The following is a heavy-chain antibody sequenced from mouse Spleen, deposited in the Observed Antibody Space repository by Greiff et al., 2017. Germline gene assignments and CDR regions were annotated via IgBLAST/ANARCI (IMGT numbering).Heavy chain of an antibody. Sequence: QVQLQQSGAELVKPGASVKMSCKASGYTFTSYWITWVKQRPGQGLEWIGDIYPGSGSTNYNEKFKSKATLTVDTSSSTAYMQLSSLKSEDSAVYYCARSGGGYYPWFAYWGQGTLVTVSA. CDR1: GYTFTSYW. J-gene: IGHJ3*01. CDR2: IYPGSGST. D-gene: IGHD2-3*01. V-gene: IGHV1-55*01. CDR3: ARSGGGYYPWFAY.